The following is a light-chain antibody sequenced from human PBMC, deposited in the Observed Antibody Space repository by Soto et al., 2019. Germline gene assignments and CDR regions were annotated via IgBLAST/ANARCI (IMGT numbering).Light chain of an antibody. CDR2: EGS. J-gene: IGLJ3*02. CDR3: CSYAGSSIWV. V-gene: IGLV2-23*01. CDR1: SSDVGSYNL. Sequence: QSVLTQPSSVSGSPGQSITISCTGTSSDVGSYNLVSWYQQHPGKVPKLMIYEGSERPSGVSNRFSGSTSGNTASLTISGLQPEDAADYYCCSYAGSSIWVFGGGTKLTVL.